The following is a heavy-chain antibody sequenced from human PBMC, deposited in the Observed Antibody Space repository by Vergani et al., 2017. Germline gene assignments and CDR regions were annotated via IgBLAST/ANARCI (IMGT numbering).Heavy chain of an antibody. CDR2: IYDSGDT. CDR3: ARGRGDNWYFDL. J-gene: IGHJ2*01. CDR1: GESIRSGSHY. Sequence: QVKLQESGPGLLKPSQTLSLTCTVSGESIRSGSHYWSWIRQPAGKGPEWIGYIYDSGDTKYNPSLKSRVTMSLDTSKNQFSLNLYSVTAADTAVYYCARGRGDNWYFDLWGRGTLVTVSS. D-gene: IGHD3-10*01. V-gene: IGHV4-61*02.